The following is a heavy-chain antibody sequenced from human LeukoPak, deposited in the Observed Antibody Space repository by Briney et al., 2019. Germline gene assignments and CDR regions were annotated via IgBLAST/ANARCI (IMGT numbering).Heavy chain of an antibody. CDR1: GGSISSSNYY. J-gene: IGHJ6*03. V-gene: IGHV4-39*07. Sequence: SETLSLTCTVSGGSISSSNYYWGWIRQPPGKGLEWIGGLYYSGSTYYNPSLKSRLTISVDTSKNQFSLKLSSVTAADTAVYYCARDRGVDYCSGGSCSHYYYYMDVWGKGTTVTISS. CDR3: ARDRGVDYCSGGSCSHYYYYMDV. D-gene: IGHD2-15*01. CDR2: LYYSGST.